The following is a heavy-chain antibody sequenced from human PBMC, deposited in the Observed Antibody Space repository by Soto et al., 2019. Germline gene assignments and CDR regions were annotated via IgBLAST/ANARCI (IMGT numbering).Heavy chain of an antibody. Sequence: SETLSLTCAVSGGSISSGGYSWSWIRQPPGKGLEWIGYIYYSGSTNYNPSLKSRVTISVDTSKNQFSLKLSSVTAADTAVYYCARAPYYYGSGSQYYFDYWGQGTLVTVSS. CDR2: IYYSGST. CDR1: GGSISSGGYS. D-gene: IGHD3-10*01. CDR3: ARAPYYYGSGSQYYFDY. J-gene: IGHJ4*02. V-gene: IGHV4-61*08.